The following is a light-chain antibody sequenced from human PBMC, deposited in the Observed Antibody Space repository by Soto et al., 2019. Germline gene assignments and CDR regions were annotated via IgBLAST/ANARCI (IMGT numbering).Light chain of an antibody. V-gene: IGKV3-20*01. CDR1: QSVSSTY. CDR3: QQHGSSRWT. Sequence: EIVLTQSPDTLSLFPGQRATLSCRASQSVSSTYLAWYQQKLGQAPRLLIFGASSRATGIPDRFSGSGSGSDFTLTISRLEPEDFAVYYCQQHGSSRWTFGQGTKVEIK. J-gene: IGKJ1*01. CDR2: GAS.